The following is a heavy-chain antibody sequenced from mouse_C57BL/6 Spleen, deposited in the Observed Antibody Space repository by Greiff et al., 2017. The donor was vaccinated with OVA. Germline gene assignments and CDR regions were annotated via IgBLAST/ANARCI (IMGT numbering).Heavy chain of an antibody. J-gene: IGHJ4*01. Sequence: EVKLQESGGGLVQPGGSMKLSCVASGFTFSNYWMNWVRQSPEKGLEWVAQIRLKSDNYATHYAESVKGRFTISRDDSKSSVYLQMNNLRAEDTGIYYCTNDLPIDAMDYWGQGTSVTVSS. D-gene: IGHD5-5*01. CDR2: IRLKSDNYAT. CDR3: TNDLPIDAMDY. V-gene: IGHV6-3*01. CDR1: GFTFSNYW.